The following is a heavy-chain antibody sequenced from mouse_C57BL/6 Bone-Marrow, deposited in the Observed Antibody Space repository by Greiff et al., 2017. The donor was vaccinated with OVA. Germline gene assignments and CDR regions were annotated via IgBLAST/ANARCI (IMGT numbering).Heavy chain of an antibody. Sequence: QVQLQQSGPELVKPGASVKISCKASGYAFSSSWMNWVKQRPGKGLEWIGRIYPGDGDTNYNGKFKGKATLTADKSSSTAYMQLSSLTSEDSAVYFCAKRGGNYVGYYAMDYWGQGTSVTVSS. CDR2: IYPGDGDT. V-gene: IGHV1-82*01. CDR3: AKRGGNYVGYYAMDY. D-gene: IGHD2-1*01. J-gene: IGHJ4*01. CDR1: GYAFSSSW.